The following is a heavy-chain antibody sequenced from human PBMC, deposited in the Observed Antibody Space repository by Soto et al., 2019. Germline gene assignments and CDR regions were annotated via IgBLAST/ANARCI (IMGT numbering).Heavy chain of an antibody. D-gene: IGHD3-10*01. CDR2: IDGSGGIT. CDR3: VKNSGWFNT. V-gene: IGHV3-23*01. CDR1: GFTFGTTD. J-gene: IGHJ5*02. Sequence: QLLQSGGGLVQPGGSLTLSCAASGFTFGTTDMSWVRQAPGEGLEWVSTIDGSGGITYYADSVKGRFTISRDNSRNTVYLQMPILRGDDTALYYCVKNSGWFNTWGQGALVTVSS.